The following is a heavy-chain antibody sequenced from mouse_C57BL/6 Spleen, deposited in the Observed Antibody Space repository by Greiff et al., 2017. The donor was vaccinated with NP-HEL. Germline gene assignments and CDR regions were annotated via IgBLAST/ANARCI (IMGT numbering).Heavy chain of an antibody. V-gene: IGHV1-82*01. Sequence: QVQLQQSGRELVKPGASVKLSCKASGYAFSSSWMNWVKQRPGKGLEWIGRIYPGDGDTNYHGKFKGKVTLTADKTTSTAYMQLSSLTSEDSAVYFCASGITTVVFDYWGQGTTLTVSS. CDR1: GYAFSSSW. CDR2: IYPGDGDT. D-gene: IGHD1-1*01. CDR3: ASGITTVVFDY. J-gene: IGHJ2*01.